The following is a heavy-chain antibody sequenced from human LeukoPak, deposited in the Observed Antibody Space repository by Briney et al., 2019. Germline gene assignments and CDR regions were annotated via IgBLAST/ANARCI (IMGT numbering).Heavy chain of an antibody. V-gene: IGHV1-18*01. CDR3: ARDRGPYCSGGSCYSIGY. Sequence: ASVKVSCKASGYTFTSYDISWVRQAPGRGLEWMGWISAYNGNTNYAQKLQGRVTMTTDTSTSTAYMELRSLRSDDTAVYYCARDRGPYCSGGSCYSIGYWGQGTLVTVSS. D-gene: IGHD2-15*01. J-gene: IGHJ4*02. CDR1: GYTFTSYD. CDR2: ISAYNGNT.